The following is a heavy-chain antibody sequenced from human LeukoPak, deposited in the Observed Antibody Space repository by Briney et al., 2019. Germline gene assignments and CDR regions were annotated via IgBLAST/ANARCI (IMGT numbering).Heavy chain of an antibody. CDR1: GYTFTSYG. V-gene: IGHV1-18*01. Sequence: ASVKVSCKASGYTFTSYGISWVRQAPGQGLEWMGWISAYNGNTNYAQKLQGRVTMTTDTSTSTAYMELRSLRSDDTAVYYCARFTGSSWYYYYYYMDVWGKGTTVTVSS. CDR2: ISAYNGNT. CDR3: ARFTGSSWYYYYYYMDV. D-gene: IGHD6-13*01. J-gene: IGHJ6*03.